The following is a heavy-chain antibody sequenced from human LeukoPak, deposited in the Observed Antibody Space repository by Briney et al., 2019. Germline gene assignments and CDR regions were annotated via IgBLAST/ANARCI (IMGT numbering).Heavy chain of an antibody. CDR1: GFIASSNY. J-gene: IGHJ3*02. Sequence: GGSLRLSCAASGFIASSNYMSWVRQAPGKGLEWVSVIYSGGSTKHADSVKGRFTISRANSKNTLYLQMNSLRAEDTAVYYCVRDSRNCGGDCYAFDIWRQETMVSVSS. CDR3: VRDSRNCGGDCYAFDI. D-gene: IGHD2-21*02. CDR2: IYSGGST. V-gene: IGHV3-53*01.